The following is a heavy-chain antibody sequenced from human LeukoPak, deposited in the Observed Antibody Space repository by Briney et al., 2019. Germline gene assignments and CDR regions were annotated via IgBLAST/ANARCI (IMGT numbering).Heavy chain of an antibody. CDR1: GFTFSDYY. D-gene: IGHD6-6*01. V-gene: IGHV3-11*01. CDR3: ARAPRRGSSPDY. J-gene: IGHJ4*02. Sequence: PGGSLRLSCAASGFTFSDYYMSWIRQAPGKGLEWVSYISSSGSTIYYADSVKGRFTISRDNAKNSLYLQMNSLRAEDTPVYYCARAPRRGSSPDYWGQGTLVTDSS. CDR2: ISSSGSTI.